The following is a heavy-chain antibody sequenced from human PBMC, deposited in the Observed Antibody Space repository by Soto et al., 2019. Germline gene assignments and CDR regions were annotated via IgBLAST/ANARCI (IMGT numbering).Heavy chain of an antibody. D-gene: IGHD3-22*01. J-gene: IGHJ4*02. CDR2: IYYSGST. V-gene: IGHV4-31*03. CDR1: GGSISSGGYY. Sequence: TLSLTCTVSGGSISSGGYYWGWIRQHPGKGLGWIGYIYYSGSTYYNPSLKSRVTISVDTSKNQFSLKLSSVTAADTAVYYCASRAPNYYDSSGYVVYWGQGTLVTVSS. CDR3: ASRAPNYYDSSGYVVY.